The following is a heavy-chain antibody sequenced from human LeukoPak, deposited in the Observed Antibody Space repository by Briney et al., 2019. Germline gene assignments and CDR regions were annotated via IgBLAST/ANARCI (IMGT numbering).Heavy chain of an antibody. D-gene: IGHD5-18*01. CDR3: TRERYSYGYVGDN. Sequence: PGGSLRLSCTTAGFTFSDFIMGWVRQAPGKGLEWVGVIRSKPSGETTEYAASVKHRFTISRDDSKSIAYLQMNSLKTEDTGVYFCTRERYSYGYVGDNWGRGTLVTVSS. V-gene: IGHV3-49*04. CDR2: IRSKPSGETT. J-gene: IGHJ4*02. CDR1: GFTFSDFI.